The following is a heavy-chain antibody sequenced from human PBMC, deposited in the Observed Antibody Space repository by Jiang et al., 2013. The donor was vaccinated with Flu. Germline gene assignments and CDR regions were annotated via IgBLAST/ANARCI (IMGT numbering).Heavy chain of an antibody. CDR1: GGSISSYY. V-gene: IGHV4-59*01. J-gene: IGHJ6*02. CDR3: ARANPLFGGDRGGVNDGMDV. D-gene: IGHD3-16*01. Sequence: GLVKPSETLSLTCTVSGGSISSYYWSWIRQPPGKGLEWIGYIYYSGSTNYNPSLKSRVTISVDTSKNQFSLKLSSVTAADTAVYYCARANPLFGGDRGGVNDGMDVWGQGTTVTVSS. CDR2: IYYSGST.